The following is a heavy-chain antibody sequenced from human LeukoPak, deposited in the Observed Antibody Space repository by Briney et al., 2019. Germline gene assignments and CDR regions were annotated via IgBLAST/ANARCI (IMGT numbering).Heavy chain of an antibody. D-gene: IGHD1-26*01. CDR3: ARAEVGANHFDY. V-gene: IGHV3-48*03. CDR2: ISSSGSTI. CDR1: GFTFSSYE. J-gene: IGHJ4*02. Sequence: GGSLRLSCAASGFTFSSYEMNWVRQAPGKGLEWVSYISSSGSTIYYADSVKGRFTISRDNAKNSLYLQMNSLRAEDTAVYYCARAEVGANHFDYWGQGTLVIVSS.